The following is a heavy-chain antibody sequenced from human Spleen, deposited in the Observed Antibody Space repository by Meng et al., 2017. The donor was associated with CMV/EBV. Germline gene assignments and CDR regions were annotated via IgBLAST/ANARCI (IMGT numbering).Heavy chain of an antibody. Sequence: ESLKISCTVSGASIRGNYWSWIRQPPGKGLEWIGYVFYSGSTIYNPSLKSRVTISVDTSKNQFSLKLSSVTAADTAVYYCARELIAAAGTFDPWGQGTLVTVSS. CDR2: VFYSGST. CDR3: ARELIAAAGTFDP. D-gene: IGHD6-13*01. J-gene: IGHJ5*02. CDR1: GASIRGNY. V-gene: IGHV4-59*01.